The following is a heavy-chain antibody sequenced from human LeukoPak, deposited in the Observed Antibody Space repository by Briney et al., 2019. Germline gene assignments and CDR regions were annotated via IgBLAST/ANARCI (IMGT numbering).Heavy chain of an antibody. V-gene: IGHV3-23*01. CDR2: ISGNYDMT. CDR3: ARESGSYDY. D-gene: IGHD1-26*01. J-gene: IGHJ4*02. CDR1: GFTLSTYA. Sequence: PGGSLTLSCAASGFTLSTYAMTWVRQAPGKGLEWVSGISGNYDMTYYADSVKGRFSISRDNSKNTLYHQMNSLRAEDTAVYYCARESGSYDYWGQGTLVTVSS.